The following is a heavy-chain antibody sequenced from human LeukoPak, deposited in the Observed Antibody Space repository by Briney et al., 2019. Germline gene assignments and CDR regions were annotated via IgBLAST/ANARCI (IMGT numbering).Heavy chain of an antibody. Sequence: PSETLSLTCTVSGGSISSGGYYWSWIRQPPGKGLEWIAFVSYSGSTNYNPSLKNRVTISRDTSKNQLSLKLSSVTAADTAVYYCARDRGSAGGFDFWGQGALVTVSS. J-gene: IGHJ4*02. CDR1: GGSISSGGYY. CDR2: VSYSGST. CDR3: ARDRGSAGGFDF. D-gene: IGHD6-13*01. V-gene: IGHV4-61*08.